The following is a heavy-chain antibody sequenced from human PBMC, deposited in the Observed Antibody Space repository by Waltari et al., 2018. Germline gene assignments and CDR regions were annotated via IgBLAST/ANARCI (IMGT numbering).Heavy chain of an antibody. CDR3: ARAYYYDSSSYYYYFDY. CDR1: GDTFSSYA. V-gene: IGHV1-69*01. J-gene: IGHJ4*02. D-gene: IGHD3-22*01. Sequence: QVQLVQSGAEVKKPGSSVKVSCKAPGDTFSSYAINWVRQAPGQGLEGMGGIIPMFGTGNYAQKFQGRVTITADESTNTAYMELSSLRSEDTAVYYCARAYYYDSSSYYYYFDYWGQGTLVTVSS. CDR2: IIPMFGTG.